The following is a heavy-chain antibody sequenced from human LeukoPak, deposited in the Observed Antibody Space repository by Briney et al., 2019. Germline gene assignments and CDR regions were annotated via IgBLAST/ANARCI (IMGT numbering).Heavy chain of an antibody. CDR1: GGSISSGGYY. CDR3: ARWSGGSEEPFDY. D-gene: IGHD2-15*01. Sequence: SETLSLTCTVSGGSISSGGYYWSWIRQHPGKGLEWIGYIYYSGSTYYNPSLKSRVTISVDTSKNQFSLKLSSVTAADTAVYYCARWSGGSEEPFDYWGQGNLVTVSS. V-gene: IGHV4-31*03. J-gene: IGHJ4*02. CDR2: IYYSGST.